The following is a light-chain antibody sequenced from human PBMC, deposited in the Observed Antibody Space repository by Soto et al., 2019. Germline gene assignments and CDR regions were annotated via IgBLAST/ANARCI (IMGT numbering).Light chain of an antibody. Sequence: QSVLTKAPSASGSPGQSGTISCTGTSSAVGPYDYDSCDQQHPSTAPKPTTYEASKRHSAVHDRFSSSKSGNTASLTVSGIQAENDADYSCSAYSGSNNFVVGSGPKLTVL. V-gene: IGLV2-8*01. CDR1: SSAVGPYDY. CDR2: EAS. J-gene: IGLJ1*01. CDR3: SAYSGSNNFV.